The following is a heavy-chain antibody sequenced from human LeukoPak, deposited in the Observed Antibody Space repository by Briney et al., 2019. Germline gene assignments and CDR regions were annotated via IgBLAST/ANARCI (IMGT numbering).Heavy chain of an antibody. J-gene: IGHJ4*02. D-gene: IGHD3-9*01. CDR3: ARDSESWTETGPRFDY. CDR2: INQDGSAQ. V-gene: IGHV3-7*01. CDR1: GFSFSGYW. Sequence: GGSLRLSCTASGFSFSGYWMSWVRRAPGKGLEWMANINQDGSAQYYVDSVKGQFTISRDNAKNSLYLQMNSLRVEDTAVYYCARDSESWTETGPRFDYWGQGPLVTVSS.